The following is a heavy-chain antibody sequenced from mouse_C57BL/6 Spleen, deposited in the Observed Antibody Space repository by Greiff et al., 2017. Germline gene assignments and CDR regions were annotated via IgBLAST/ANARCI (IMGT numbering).Heavy chain of an antibody. D-gene: IGHD3-2*02. CDR1: GYTFTSYW. CDR3: ARPLDSSSSAWFAY. J-gene: IGHJ3*01. V-gene: IGHV1-50*01. CDR2: IDPSDSYT. Sequence: VQLQQPGAELVKPGASVKLSCKASGYTFTSYWMQWVKQRPGQGLEWIGEIDPSDSYTNYNQKFKGKATLTADTSSSTAYMQLSSLTSEDSAVYYWARPLDSSSSAWFAYWGQGTLVTVSA.